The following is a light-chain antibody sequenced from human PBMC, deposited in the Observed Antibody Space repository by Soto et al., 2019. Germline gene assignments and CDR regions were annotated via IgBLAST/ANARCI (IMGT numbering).Light chain of an antibody. CDR1: SSDVGAYKY. V-gene: IGLV2-8*01. Sequence: QSALTQPPSASGSPGQSVTISCTGTSSDVGAYKYVSWYQQYLGKAPKLMIYEVSKRPSGVPDRFSGSKSGNTASLTVSGLQAEDEADYYCTSYVGSDIWVFGGGTKLTVL. CDR2: EVS. CDR3: TSYVGSDIWV. J-gene: IGLJ3*02.